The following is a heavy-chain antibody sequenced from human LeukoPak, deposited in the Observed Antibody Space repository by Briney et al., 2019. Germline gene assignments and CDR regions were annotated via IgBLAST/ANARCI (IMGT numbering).Heavy chain of an antibody. CDR2: IYHSGST. V-gene: IGHV4-38-2*01. J-gene: IGHJ5*02. Sequence: SETLSLTCAVSGYSISSGYYWGWIRQPPVKGLEWIGSIYHSGSTYYSPSLKSRVTISVDTSKNQFSLKLSSVTAADTAVYYCARLTLRRDIVVEWWFDPWGQGTLVTVSS. CDR3: ARLTLRRDIVVEWWFDP. D-gene: IGHD2-2*01. CDR1: GYSISSGYY.